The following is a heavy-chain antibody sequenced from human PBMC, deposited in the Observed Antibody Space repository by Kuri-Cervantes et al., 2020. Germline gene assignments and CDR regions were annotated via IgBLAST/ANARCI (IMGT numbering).Heavy chain of an antibody. Sequence: GESLKISCAASGFTFSSYDMHWVRQATGKGLEWVSAIGTAGDTYYPGSVKGRFTISRENAKNSLYLQMNSLRAEDTALYYCAKATDYGVRATADYWGQGTLVTVSS. CDR2: IGTAGDT. CDR3: AKATDYGVRATADY. D-gene: IGHD4-17*01. J-gene: IGHJ4*02. V-gene: IGHV3-13*01. CDR1: GFTFSSYD.